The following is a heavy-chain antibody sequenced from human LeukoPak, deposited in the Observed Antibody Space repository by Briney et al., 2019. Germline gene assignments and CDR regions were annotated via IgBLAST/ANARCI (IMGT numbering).Heavy chain of an antibody. CDR3: AACGGDCYTFDY. CDR1: GFSFSSYA. D-gene: IGHD2-21*02. Sequence: GGSLRLSCAASGFSFSSYAMSWVRQAPGKGLVWVSGISTGGGSTYYADSVKGRFTISRDNSKNTLYLQMNSLRAEDTAVYYCAACGGDCYTFDYWGQGTLVTVFS. CDR2: ISTGGGST. V-gene: IGHV3-23*01. J-gene: IGHJ4*02.